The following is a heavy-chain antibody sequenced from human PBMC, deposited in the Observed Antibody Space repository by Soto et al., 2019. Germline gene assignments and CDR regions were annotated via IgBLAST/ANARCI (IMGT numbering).Heavy chain of an antibody. CDR1: GGSISSSSYY. CDR2: IYYSGST. CDR3: ARHSSSWYDRTMGNWFDP. D-gene: IGHD6-13*01. V-gene: IGHV4-39*01. J-gene: IGHJ5*02. Sequence: SETLSLTCTVSGGSISSSSYYWGWIRQPPGKGLEWIGNIYYSGSTYYNPSLKSRVTISVDTSKNQFSLKLSSVTAADTAVYYCARHSSSWYDRTMGNWFDPWGQGTLVTVSS.